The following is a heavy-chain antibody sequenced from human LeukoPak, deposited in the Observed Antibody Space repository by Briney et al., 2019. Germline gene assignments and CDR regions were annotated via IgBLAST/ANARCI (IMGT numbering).Heavy chain of an antibody. D-gene: IGHD3-22*01. V-gene: IGHV1-2*02. CDR3: ARDRRPYYYDSSGYYDY. CDR1: GYTFTGYY. J-gene: IGHJ4*02. Sequence: ASVKVSCTASGYTFTGYYMHWVRQAPGQGLEWMGWINPNSGGTNYAQKFQGRVTMTRDTSISTAYMELSRLRSDDTAVYYCARDRRPYYYDSSGYYDYWGQGTLVTVSS. CDR2: INPNSGGT.